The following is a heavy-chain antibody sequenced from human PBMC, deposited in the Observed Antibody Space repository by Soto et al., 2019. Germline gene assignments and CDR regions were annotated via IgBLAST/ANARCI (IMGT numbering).Heavy chain of an antibody. J-gene: IGHJ4*02. V-gene: IGHV3-53*01. CDR3: EREKVEDSDYSVYFDY. D-gene: IGHD3-22*01. CDR1: GFTVSSNY. Sequence: GGSLRLSCAASGFTVSSNYMSWVRQAPGKGLEWVSVIYSGGGTYYADSVKDRFTVSRDNSRNTLYLQMNSLRAEDTAVFYCEREKVEDSDYSVYFDYWGQGTLVTVSS. CDR2: IYSGGGT.